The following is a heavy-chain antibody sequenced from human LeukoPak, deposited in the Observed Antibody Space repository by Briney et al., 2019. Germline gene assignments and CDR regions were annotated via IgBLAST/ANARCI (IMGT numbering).Heavy chain of an antibody. Sequence: PSETLFLTCTVSGGSISSYYWSWIRQPPGKGLEWIGYIYYSGSISYNPSLKCRVTISIDTSKNQFSLKLTSVTAADTAVYYCARAVAGTAIDYWGQGTLVTVSS. V-gene: IGHV4-59*08. CDR3: ARAVAGTAIDY. D-gene: IGHD1-7*01. J-gene: IGHJ4*02. CDR2: IYYSGSI. CDR1: GGSISSYY.